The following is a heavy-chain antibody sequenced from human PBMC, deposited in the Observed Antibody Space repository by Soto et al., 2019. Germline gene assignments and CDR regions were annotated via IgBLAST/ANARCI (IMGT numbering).Heavy chain of an antibody. CDR3: AKDLGSGYRFDY. V-gene: IGHV4-59*01. D-gene: IGHD3-9*01. CDR1: GGSISSYY. J-gene: IGHJ4*02. CDR2: IYYSGST. Sequence: SETLSLTCTVSGGSISSYYWSWIRQPPGKGLEWIGYIYYSGSTNYNPSLKSRVTISVDTSKNQFSLKLSSDDTAVYYCAKDLGSGYRFDYWGQGTPVTVSS.